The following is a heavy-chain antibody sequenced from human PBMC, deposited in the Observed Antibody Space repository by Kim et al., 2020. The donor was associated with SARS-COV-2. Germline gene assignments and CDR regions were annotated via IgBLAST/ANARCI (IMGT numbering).Heavy chain of an antibody. V-gene: IGHV4-59*13. J-gene: IGHJ4*02. CDR1: GGSISSYY. CDR3: ARGYSGWYYFDY. CDR2: IYYSGST. Sequence: SETLSLTCTVSGGSISSYYWSWIRQPPGKGLKWIGYIYYSGSTNYNPSLKSRVTISVDTSKNQFSLKLSSVTAADTAVYYCARGYSGWYYFDYWGQGTLVTVSS. D-gene: IGHD6-19*01.